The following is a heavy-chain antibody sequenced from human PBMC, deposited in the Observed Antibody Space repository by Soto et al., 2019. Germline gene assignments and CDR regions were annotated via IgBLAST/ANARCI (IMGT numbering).Heavy chain of an antibody. V-gene: IGHV1-46*03. CDR1: GYTFTSYY. D-gene: IGHD3-10*02. Sequence: QVQLVQSGAEVKKPGASVKVSCKASGYTFTSYYMHWVRQAPGQGLEWMGIINPSGGSTSYAQKFQGRSTMTRDTSTSTAYMELSSLRSEATAVYYCAREHECSYCMDVCGHGTTVTVSS. CDR3: AREHECSYCMDV. J-gene: IGHJ6*02. CDR2: INPSGGST.